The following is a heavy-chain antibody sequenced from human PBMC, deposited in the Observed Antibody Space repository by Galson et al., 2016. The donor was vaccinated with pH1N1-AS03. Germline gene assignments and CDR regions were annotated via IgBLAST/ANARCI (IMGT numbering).Heavy chain of an antibody. Sequence: PALVKPTQTLTLTCTFSGFSLSTGGVHMAWIRQPPGKALEWLALIFWDGETRYRPSLRSRLTITKETSKNQVVLTMTNMDPVDTATYYCARSTHVNEGLDFWGQGTLVTVSS. CDR1: GFSLSTGGVH. D-gene: IGHD2-8*01. V-gene: IGHV2-5*02. CDR2: IFWDGET. CDR3: ARSTHVNEGLDF. J-gene: IGHJ4*02.